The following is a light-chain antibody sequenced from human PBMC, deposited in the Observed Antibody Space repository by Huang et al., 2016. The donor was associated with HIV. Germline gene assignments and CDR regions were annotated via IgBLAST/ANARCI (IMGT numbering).Light chain of an antibody. V-gene: IGKV3-20*01. J-gene: IGKJ5*01. CDR3: QQYVSSPIT. CDR2: GAS. Sequence: DIVLTQSPGTLSLSPGEIATLTCRASQSVSNNDLAWYQQEPGHAPRLLIYGASKRATGIPDRFSGSGSGTDFTLTINRLEPEDFAVYYCQQYVSSPITFGQGTRLEIK. CDR1: QSVSNND.